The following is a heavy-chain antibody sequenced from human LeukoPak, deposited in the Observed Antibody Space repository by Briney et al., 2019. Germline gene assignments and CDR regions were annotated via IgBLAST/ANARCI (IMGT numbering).Heavy chain of an antibody. CDR3: ARGSRYYYGSGSHKADFDY. CDR1: GGSFSGYY. J-gene: IGHJ4*02. Sequence: SETLSLTCAVYGGSFSGYYWSWIRQPPGKGLEWIWEINHSGSTNYNPSLKRRVTISVDTSKNQFSLKLSSVTAADTAVYYCARGSRYYYGSGSHKADFDYWGQGTLVTVSS. V-gene: IGHV4-34*01. CDR2: INHSGST. D-gene: IGHD3-10*01.